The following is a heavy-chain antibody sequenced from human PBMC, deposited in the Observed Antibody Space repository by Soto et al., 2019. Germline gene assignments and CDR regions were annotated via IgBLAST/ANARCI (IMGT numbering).Heavy chain of an antibody. J-gene: IGHJ6*02. Sequence: QVQLVESGGGVVQPGRSLRLSCAASGFTFSSYAMHWVRQAPGKGLEWVAVISYDGSNKYYADTVKGRFTISRDNSKKTLYLDMNGVKDEDRAVYDCAREYKVHRDRNSDYCGMDVWGHGTAVSVSS. CDR2: ISYDGSNK. V-gene: IGHV3-30-3*01. CDR1: GFTFSSYA. D-gene: IGHD1-1*01. CDR3: AREYKVHRDRNSDYCGMDV.